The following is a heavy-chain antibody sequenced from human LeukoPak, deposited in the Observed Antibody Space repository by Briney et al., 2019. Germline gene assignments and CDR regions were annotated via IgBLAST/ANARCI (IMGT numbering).Heavy chain of an antibody. V-gene: IGHV3-53*01. Sequence: GGSLRLSCAASGFTVISNYMSWVRQAPGKGLEWVSVIYGGGSTYYSDSVKGRFTISRDNSKNTLYLQMNSLRAEDTAVYYCAGDTAMARTTDAFDIWGQGTMVTVSS. CDR3: AGDTAMARTTDAFDI. CDR2: IYGGGST. CDR1: GFTVISNY. D-gene: IGHD5-18*01. J-gene: IGHJ3*02.